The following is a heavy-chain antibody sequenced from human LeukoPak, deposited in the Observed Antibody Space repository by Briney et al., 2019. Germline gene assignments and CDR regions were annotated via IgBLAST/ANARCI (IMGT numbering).Heavy chain of an antibody. CDR2: ISSNSDYI. V-gene: IGHV3-21*01. D-gene: IGHD2-21*01. CDR3: ARGLCGGDCYDY. CDR1: GFTFSSYH. Sequence: GGSLRLSCAASGFTFSSYHINWVLQAPGKGLEWVSSISSNSDYIYYADSVKGRFTISRDNAKNSLYLQMNSLRAEDTAVYYCARGLCGGDCYDYWGQGTLVTVSS. J-gene: IGHJ4*02.